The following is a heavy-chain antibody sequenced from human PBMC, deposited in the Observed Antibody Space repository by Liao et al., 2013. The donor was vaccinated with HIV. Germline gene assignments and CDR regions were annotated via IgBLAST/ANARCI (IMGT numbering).Heavy chain of an antibody. J-gene: IGHJ5*02. CDR3: ATAFPGGDSWSGWGILDRFDA. V-gene: IGHV4-34*01. CDR2: ISQSGST. CDR1: GGSFGHYY. D-gene: IGHD3-3*01. Sequence: QVQLQQWGAGLLRPSETLSLTCAVYGGSFGHYYWGWIRQPPGKGLDWIGSISQSGSTYYNPSLKSRVTISEDTSKNQFSLKLTSVTAADTAVYYCATAFPGGDSWSGWGILDRFDAWGQGTLVTVSS.